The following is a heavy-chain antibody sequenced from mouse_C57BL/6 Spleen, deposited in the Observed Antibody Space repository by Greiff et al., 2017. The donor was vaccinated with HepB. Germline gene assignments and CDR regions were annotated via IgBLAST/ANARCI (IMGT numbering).Heavy chain of an antibody. CDR3: ARHEEGWAYFDY. V-gene: IGHV1-62-2*01. Sequence: VKLMESGAELVKPGASVKLSCKASGYTFTEYTIHWVKQRSGQGLEWIGWFYPGSGSIKYNEKFKDKATLTADKSSSTVYMELSRLTSEDSAVYFCARHEEGWAYFDYWGQGTTLTVSS. CDR2: FYPGSGSI. J-gene: IGHJ2*01. D-gene: IGHD3-2*02. CDR1: GYTFTEYT.